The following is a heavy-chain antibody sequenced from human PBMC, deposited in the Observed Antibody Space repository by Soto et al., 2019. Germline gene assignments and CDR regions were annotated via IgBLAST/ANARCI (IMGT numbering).Heavy chain of an antibody. Sequence: QPGGSLRLSCAASGFTFSSYGMHWVRQAPGKGLEWVAVISYDGSNKYYADSVKGRFTISRDNSKNTLYLQMNSLRAEGTAVYYCAKGHFVGNYYGMDVWGQGTTVTVSS. CDR3: AKGHFVGNYYGMDV. J-gene: IGHJ6*02. D-gene: IGHD3-3*02. V-gene: IGHV3-30*18. CDR1: GFTFSSYG. CDR2: ISYDGSNK.